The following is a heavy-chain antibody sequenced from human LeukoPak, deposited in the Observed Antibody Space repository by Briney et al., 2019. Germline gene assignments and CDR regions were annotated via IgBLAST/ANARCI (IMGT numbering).Heavy chain of an antibody. V-gene: IGHV4-4*07. D-gene: IGHD3-22*01. J-gene: IGHJ4*02. CDR2: IYTSGST. CDR1: GGSISSHY. CDR3: AREATYYYDSSAQWPVFDY. Sequence: SETLSLTCTVSGGSISSHYWSWIRQPAGQGLEWIGRIYTSGSTNYKPSLKSRVTMSVDTSKNQFSLKLSSVTAADTAVYYCAREATYYYDSSAQWPVFDYWGQGTLVTVSS.